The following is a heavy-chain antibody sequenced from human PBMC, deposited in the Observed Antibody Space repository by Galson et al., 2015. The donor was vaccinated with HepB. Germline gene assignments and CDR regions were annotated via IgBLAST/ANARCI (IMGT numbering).Heavy chain of an antibody. J-gene: IGHJ4*02. D-gene: IGHD3-3*01. Sequence: SLRLSCAASGFTFSSYAMSWVRQAPGKGLEWVSAISGSGGSTYYADSVKGRFTISRDNSKNTLYLQMNSLRAEDTAVYYCAKGGPYSYDFWSGYYTDYFDYWGQGTLVTVSS. CDR1: GFTFSSYA. V-gene: IGHV3-23*01. CDR2: ISGSGGST. CDR3: AKGGPYSYDFWSGYYTDYFDY.